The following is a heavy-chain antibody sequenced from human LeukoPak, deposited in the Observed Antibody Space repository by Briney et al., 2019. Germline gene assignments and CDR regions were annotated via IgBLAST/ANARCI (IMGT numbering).Heavy chain of an antibody. CDR2: INHSGST. J-gene: IGHJ4*02. V-gene: IGHV4-39*07. D-gene: IGHD6-19*01. CDR1: GGSISISSYY. Sequence: TSETLSLTCTVSGGSISISSYYWSWIRQPPGKGLEWIGEINHSGSTNYNPSLKSRVTISVDTSKNQFSLKLSSVTAADTAVYYCARAGQWLVPDYWGQGTLVTVSS. CDR3: ARAGQWLVPDY.